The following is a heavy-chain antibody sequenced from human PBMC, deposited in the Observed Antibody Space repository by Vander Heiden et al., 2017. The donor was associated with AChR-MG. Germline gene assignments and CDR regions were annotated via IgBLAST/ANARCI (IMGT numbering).Heavy chain of an antibody. CDR2: IYPGDSDT. D-gene: IGHD2-15*01. CDR1: AYSFTSYG. V-gene: IGHV5-51*01. Sequence: EVQLVPSGADAITPGESLKTPCKGPAYSFTSYGIGWGGQMPGKGLEWMGIIYPGDSDTRYGPSFQGQVTISAEKSSSTAYLQWSSLKASDTAMYYCARRQLCSGGSCYSGSDYWGQGTLVTVSS. J-gene: IGHJ4*02. CDR3: ARRQLCSGGSCYSGSDY.